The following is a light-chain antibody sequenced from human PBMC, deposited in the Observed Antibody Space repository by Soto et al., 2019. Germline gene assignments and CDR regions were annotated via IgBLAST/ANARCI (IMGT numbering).Light chain of an antibody. CDR3: VASDDSLSGVV. Sequence: QSVLTQPPSASGTPGQTVTISCSGSSSNIGSTVLSWYQQLPGTAPKLLIFDNHQRPSGVPDRFSGSKSGSSASLAISGLQSDDEAYYYCVASDDSLSGVVIGGGTKLTVL. CDR1: SSNIGSTV. J-gene: IGLJ2*01. CDR2: DNH. V-gene: IGLV1-44*01.